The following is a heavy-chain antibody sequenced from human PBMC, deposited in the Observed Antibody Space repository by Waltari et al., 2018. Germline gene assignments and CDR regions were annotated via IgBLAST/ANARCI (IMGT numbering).Heavy chain of an antibody. Sequence: QVQLQESGPGLVKPSETLPLTCAVAGYSLTSGYYWCWLRPPPGKGLEWIGSIYHGGSTYYNPSLKSRVTISVDTSKNQFSLKLSSVTAADTAVYYCARIYDSSGYYWGAFDYWGQGTLVTVSS. CDR3: ARIYDSSGYYWGAFDY. CDR2: IYHGGST. D-gene: IGHD3-22*01. V-gene: IGHV4-38-2*01. CDR1: GYSLTSGYY. J-gene: IGHJ4*02.